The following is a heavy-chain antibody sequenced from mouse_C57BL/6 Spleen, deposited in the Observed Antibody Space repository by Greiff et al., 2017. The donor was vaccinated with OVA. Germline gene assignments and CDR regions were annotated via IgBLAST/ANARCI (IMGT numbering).Heavy chain of an antibody. D-gene: IGHD1-1*01. J-gene: IGHJ2*01. Sequence: QVHVKQSGAELVRPGASVKLSCKASGYTFTDYYINWVKQRPGQGLEWIARIYPGSGNTYYNEKFKGKATLTAEKSSSTAYMQLSILTSEDAAVYFCARDDPHGSSYGFDYWGQGTTLTVSS. V-gene: IGHV1-76*01. CDR1: GYTFTDYY. CDR3: ARDDPHGSSYGFDY. CDR2: IYPGSGNT.